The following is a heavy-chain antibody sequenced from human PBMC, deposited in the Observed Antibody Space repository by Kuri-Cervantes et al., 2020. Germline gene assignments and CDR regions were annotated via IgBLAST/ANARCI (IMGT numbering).Heavy chain of an antibody. D-gene: IGHD1-26*01. CDR1: GFTFTSYS. J-gene: IGHJ4*02. CDR3: AGSIMGASTGDFDY. CDR2: ISSSGSTI. Sequence: GESLKISCAASGFTFTSYSMNWVRQAPGKGLEWVSYISSSGSTIYYADSVKGRFTISRDNARASLYLQMNSLRAEDTAVYYCAGSIMGASTGDFDYWGQGTLVTVSS. V-gene: IGHV3-48*01.